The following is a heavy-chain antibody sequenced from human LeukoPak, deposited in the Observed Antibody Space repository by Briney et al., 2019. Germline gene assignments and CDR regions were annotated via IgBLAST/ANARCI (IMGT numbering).Heavy chain of an antibody. CDR1: GFTFSSYA. D-gene: IGHD5-18*01. CDR3: AKSGVDTAMVFGRITMIWYFDY. CDR2: ISGSGGST. Sequence: GSLRLSCAASGFTFSSYAMSWVRQAPGKGLEWVSAISGSGGSTYYADSVKGRFTISRDNSKNTLYLQMNSLRAEDTAVYYCAKSGVDTAMVFGRITMIWYFDYWGQGTLVTVSS. V-gene: IGHV3-23*01. J-gene: IGHJ4*02.